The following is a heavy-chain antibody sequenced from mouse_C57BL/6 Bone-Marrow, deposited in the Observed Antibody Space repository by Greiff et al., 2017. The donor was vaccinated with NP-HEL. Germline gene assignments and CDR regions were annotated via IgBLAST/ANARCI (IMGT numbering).Heavy chain of an antibody. Sequence: EVQGVESGGGLVQPKGSLKLSCAASGFSFNTYAMNWVRQAPGKGLEWVARIRSKSNNYATYYADSVKDRFTISRDDSESMLYLQMNNLKTEDTAMYYCVRQKIYYDYVLYAMDYWGQGTSVTVSS. CDR3: VRQKIYYDYVLYAMDY. J-gene: IGHJ4*01. CDR1: GFSFNTYA. D-gene: IGHD2-4*01. V-gene: IGHV10-1*01. CDR2: IRSKSNNYAT.